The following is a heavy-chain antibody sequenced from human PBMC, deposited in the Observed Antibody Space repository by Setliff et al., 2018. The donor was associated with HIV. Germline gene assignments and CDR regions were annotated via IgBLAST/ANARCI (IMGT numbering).Heavy chain of an antibody. CDR2: INVGNDNT. CDR1: GYSFTNYA. CDR3: ARGSCSGCYLSDY. J-gene: IGHJ4*02. V-gene: IGHV1-3*01. Sequence: GASVKVSCKASGYSFTNYAMHWVRQAPGQRLEWMGWINVGNDNTKYSQTLQGRVTIARDTSASTAYMELSSLRSEDTAVYYCARGSCSGCYLSDYWGLGTLVTVSS. D-gene: IGHD6-19*01.